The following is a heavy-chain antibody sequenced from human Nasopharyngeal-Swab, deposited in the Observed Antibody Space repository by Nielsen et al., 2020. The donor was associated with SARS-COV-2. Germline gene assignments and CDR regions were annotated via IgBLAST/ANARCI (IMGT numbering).Heavy chain of an antibody. Sequence: GESLKISCAASGFTFSSYSMNWVRQAPGKGLEWVSSISSSSSYIYYTDSVKGRFTISRDNAKNSLYLQMNSLRAEDTAVYYCARDQSGSYHKAFDIWGQGTMVTVSS. CDR3: ARDQSGSYHKAFDI. D-gene: IGHD1-26*01. CDR2: ISSSSSYI. J-gene: IGHJ3*02. V-gene: IGHV3-21*01. CDR1: GFTFSSYS.